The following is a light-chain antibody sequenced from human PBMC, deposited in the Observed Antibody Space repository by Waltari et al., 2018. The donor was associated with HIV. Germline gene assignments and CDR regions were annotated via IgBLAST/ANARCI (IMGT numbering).Light chain of an antibody. CDR1: RYNIGSNY. CDR2: RNN. Sequence: QSVLTQPPSASGTPGQRVTISCSGSRYNIGSNYVYWYQDLPGTAPKLLIYRNNQRPAGVPDRCSGSKSGTSASLAISGRRSEEEAAYYCATWDDSLSGSVLFGGGTKLTVL. J-gene: IGLJ2*01. CDR3: ATWDDSLSGSVL. V-gene: IGLV1-47*01.